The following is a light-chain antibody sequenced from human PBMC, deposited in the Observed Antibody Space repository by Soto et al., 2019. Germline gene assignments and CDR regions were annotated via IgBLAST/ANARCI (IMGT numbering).Light chain of an antibody. J-gene: IGKJ4*01. CDR3: QQRSDWPLT. CDR1: QSVSNY. Sequence: DIVVTKSPATLSLSPGERATLSCRASQSVSNYLAWYQQKPGQAPRLLIYDASKRATGIPARFSGSGSGTDFTLTIGSLEPEDFAVYYCQQRSDWPLTFGGGTKVDIK. CDR2: DAS. V-gene: IGKV3-11*01.